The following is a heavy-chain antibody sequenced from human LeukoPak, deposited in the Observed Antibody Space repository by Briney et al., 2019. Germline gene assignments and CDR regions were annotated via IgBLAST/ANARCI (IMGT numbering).Heavy chain of an antibody. V-gene: IGHV4-31*11. CDR1: GGSFSGYY. Sequence: SETLSLTCAVYGGSFSGYYWSWIRQHPGKGLEWIGYIYYSGSTYYNPSLKSRVTISVDTSKNQFSLKLSSVTAADTAVYYCARGPDLDYWGQGTLVTVSS. J-gene: IGHJ4*02. CDR3: ARGPDLDY. CDR2: IYYSGST.